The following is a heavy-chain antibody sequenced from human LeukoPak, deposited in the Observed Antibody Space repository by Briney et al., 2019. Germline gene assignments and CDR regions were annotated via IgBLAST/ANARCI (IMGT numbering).Heavy chain of an antibody. D-gene: IGHD2-21*02. J-gene: IGHJ4*02. V-gene: IGHV3-23*01. CDR2: ISGSGGST. CDR3: AKDDFCGGDCYSGTLDS. Sequence: PGGSLRLSCAASGFTFSSYSMNWVRQAPGKGLEWVSAISGSGGSTYYADSVKGRFTISRDNSKNTLYLQMNSLRIKDTAVYYCAKDDFCGGDCYSGTLDSWGQGTLVIVSA. CDR1: GFTFSSYS.